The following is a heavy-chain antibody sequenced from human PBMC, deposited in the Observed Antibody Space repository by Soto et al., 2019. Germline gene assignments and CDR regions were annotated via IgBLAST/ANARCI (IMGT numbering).Heavy chain of an antibody. Sequence: GGPLRLSCAASGFTFSSYAMSWVRQAPGKGLEWVSGINWNGDSTGYADSVKGRFTVSRDNAKNSLYLQMNSLRVEDTALYHCARARDYDILTTYYFDPWGQGTLVTVSS. CDR2: INWNGDST. J-gene: IGHJ5*02. V-gene: IGHV3-20*01. D-gene: IGHD3-9*01. CDR1: GFTFSSYA. CDR3: ARARDYDILTTYYFDP.